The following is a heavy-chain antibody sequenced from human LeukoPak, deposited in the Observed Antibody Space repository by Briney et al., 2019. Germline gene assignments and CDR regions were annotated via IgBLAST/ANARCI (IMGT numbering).Heavy chain of an antibody. CDR3: ARARMGSAYDYFDY. D-gene: IGHD5-12*01. Sequence: ASVKVSCKASGYTFTGYYIHWVPQAPGQGLEWVGWITPNSGGTNFAQKFQGRFTMTRDTSTTTAYMELSSLRSDDTAVYYCARARMGSAYDYFDYWGQGTLVTVSS. CDR2: ITPNSGGT. CDR1: GYTFTGYY. J-gene: IGHJ4*02. V-gene: IGHV1-2*02.